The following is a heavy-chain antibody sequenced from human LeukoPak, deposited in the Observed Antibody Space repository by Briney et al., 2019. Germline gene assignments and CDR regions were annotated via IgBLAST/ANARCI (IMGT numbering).Heavy chain of an antibody. CDR1: GFTFSNYG. CDR3: AKSGKYSSSWEYNWFDP. CDR2: IRYDGSDK. J-gene: IGHJ5*02. V-gene: IGHV3-30*02. D-gene: IGHD6-13*01. Sequence: GGSLRLSCAASGFTFSNYGMHWVRQAPGKGLEWMAFIRYDGSDKYYADSVKGRFTISRDNSKNTLYLQMNSLRTEDTAVYYCAKSGKYSSSWEYNWFDPRGQGILITVSA.